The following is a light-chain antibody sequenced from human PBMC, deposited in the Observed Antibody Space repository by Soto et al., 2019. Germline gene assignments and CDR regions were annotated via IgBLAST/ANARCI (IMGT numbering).Light chain of an antibody. CDR1: QNFGSY. V-gene: IGKV3-11*01. CDR3: QQRSNWPPV. CDR2: DAS. Sequence: EIVLTQSPATLSLSPGERATLSCRASQNFGSYLAWYQQKPGQAPRLLIYDASNRATGIPARFSGSGSGTDFTLTISSLEPEDVGVYYCQQRSNWPPVFGGGTKVEIK. J-gene: IGKJ4*01.